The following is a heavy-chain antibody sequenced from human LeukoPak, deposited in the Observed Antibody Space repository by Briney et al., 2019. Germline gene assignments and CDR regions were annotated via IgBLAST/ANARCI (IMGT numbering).Heavy chain of an antibody. Sequence: ASVTVSYKASGYTFTIYGISWVRQAPGQGLEWMGWISAYNGNTKYAQKLQGRVTMTTDTSTSTAYMELRSLRSDDTAVYYCASLTYYDILTGPSGYYYGMDVWGKGTTVTVSS. CDR2: ISAYNGNT. CDR1: GYTFTIYG. J-gene: IGHJ6*04. CDR3: ASLTYYDILTGPSGYYYGMDV. V-gene: IGHV1-18*04. D-gene: IGHD3-9*01.